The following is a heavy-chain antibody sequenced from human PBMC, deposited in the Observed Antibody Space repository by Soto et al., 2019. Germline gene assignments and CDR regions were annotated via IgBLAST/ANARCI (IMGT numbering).Heavy chain of an antibody. Sequence: SVKVSCKASGFTCTSSSVQWVRQARGQRLEWIGWIVVGSGNTNYAQKFQERVTITRDMSTSTAYMELSSLRSEDTAVYYCAADGDGYYGMDVWGQGTTVIFSS. CDR2: IVVGSGNT. CDR3: AADGDGYYGMDV. D-gene: IGHD3-3*01. CDR1: GFTCTSSS. V-gene: IGHV1-58*01. J-gene: IGHJ6*02.